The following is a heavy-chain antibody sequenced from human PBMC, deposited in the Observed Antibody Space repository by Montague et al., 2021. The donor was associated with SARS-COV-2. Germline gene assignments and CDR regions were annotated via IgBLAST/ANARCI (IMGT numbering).Heavy chain of an antibody. CDR3: ARGTKRVFTYDYDSSGYASDY. J-gene: IGHJ4*02. V-gene: IGHV4-34*01. CDR2: INHSEST. Sequence: SETLSLTCAVYGGSFSGYYWSWISQTPGKGLEWLGEINHSESTKYTPYHKSRVTISVDTSKNRFSLKLSSVTAADTAVYYCARGTKRVFTYDYDSSGYASDYWGQGTLVTVSS. D-gene: IGHD3-22*01. CDR1: GGSFSGYY.